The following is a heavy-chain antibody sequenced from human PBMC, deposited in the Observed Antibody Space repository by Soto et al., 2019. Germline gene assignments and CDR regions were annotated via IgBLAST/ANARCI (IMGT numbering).Heavy chain of an antibody. J-gene: IGHJ4*02. CDR3: AKDGGQWGRLLFRGREFDY. D-gene: IGHD3-10*01. CDR2: ISSDGSHK. CDR1: GFTFSAYA. Sequence: QVQLVESGGGMVPPGRSLRLSCAASGFTFSAYAIHCVRQAPGKGLEWVAVISSDGSHKYYADSVKGRFTISRDNSKNTLFLQMNSLRPEDTAVYYCAKDGGQWGRLLFRGREFDYWGQGTLVTVSS. V-gene: IGHV3-30*18.